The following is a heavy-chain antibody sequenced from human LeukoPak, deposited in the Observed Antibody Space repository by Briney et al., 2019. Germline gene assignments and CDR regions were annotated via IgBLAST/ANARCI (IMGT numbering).Heavy chain of an antibody. J-gene: IGHJ4*02. CDR3: ASQGSSSRDFDY. Sequence: PSETLSLTCTVSGGSISSSSYYWGWIRQPPGKGLEWIGSIYYSGSTYYNPSLKSRVTISVDTSKNQFSLKLSPVTAADTAVYYCASQGSSSRDFDYWGQGTLVTVSS. CDR2: IYYSGST. V-gene: IGHV4-39*07. CDR1: GGSISSSSYY. D-gene: IGHD6-6*01.